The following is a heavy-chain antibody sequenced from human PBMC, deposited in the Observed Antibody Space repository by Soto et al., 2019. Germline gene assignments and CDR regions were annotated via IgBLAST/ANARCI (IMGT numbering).Heavy chain of an antibody. D-gene: IGHD3-10*01. J-gene: IGHJ3*01. V-gene: IGHV3-48*03. CDR1: GFTFSSYE. Sequence: PGGSLRLSCAASGFTFSSYEMNWVRQAPGKGLEWVSYITSSGTTKYYADSVKGRFTISRDNTKNSIYLQMYSLRAEDTAIYYCARVSFGKLAPFEVRDQETMVT. CDR3: ARVSFGKLAPFEV. CDR2: ITSSGTTK.